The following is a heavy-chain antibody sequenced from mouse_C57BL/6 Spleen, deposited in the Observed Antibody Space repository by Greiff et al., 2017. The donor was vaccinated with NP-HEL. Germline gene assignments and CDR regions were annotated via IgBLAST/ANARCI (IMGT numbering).Heavy chain of an antibody. J-gene: IGHJ3*01. CDR3: ARRFAY. Sequence: VQMEQTGAELVKPGASVKMSCKASGYTFTSYWITWVKQRPGQGLEWIGDIYPGSGSTNYNEKFKSKATLTVDTSSSTAYMQLSSLTSEDSAVYYCARRFAYWGQGTLVTVSA. CDR1: GYTFTSYW. CDR2: IYPGSGST. V-gene: IGHV1-55*01.